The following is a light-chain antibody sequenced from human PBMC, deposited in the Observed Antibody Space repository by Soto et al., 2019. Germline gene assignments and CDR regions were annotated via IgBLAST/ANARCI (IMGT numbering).Light chain of an antibody. CDR3: QQYGSSPYT. V-gene: IGKV3-20*01. Sequence: SVLTQSRGTLSLSPGDRAPLSCRASQNISSYLIWYQQKPGQAPRLLIYDVSNRVTGIPERFSGSGSGTEFTLTISRLEPEDFAVYYCQQYGSSPYTFGQGTKVDIK. CDR1: QNISSY. J-gene: IGKJ2*01. CDR2: DVS.